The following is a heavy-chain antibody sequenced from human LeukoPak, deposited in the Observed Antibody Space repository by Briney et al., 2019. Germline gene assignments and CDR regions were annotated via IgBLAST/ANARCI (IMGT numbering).Heavy chain of an antibody. V-gene: IGHV3-21*01. CDR2: ISGSSRHK. CDR1: GFTFSSYT. Sequence: GGSLRLSCAASGFTFSSYTINWVRQAPGKGLEWVSSISGSSRHKYYADSVKGRFTISRDNAKNSLYLQMNSLRAEDTSVYYCARTANFAAGYYIDYWGQGTLVTVSS. D-gene: IGHD6-13*01. J-gene: IGHJ4*02. CDR3: ARTANFAAGYYIDY.